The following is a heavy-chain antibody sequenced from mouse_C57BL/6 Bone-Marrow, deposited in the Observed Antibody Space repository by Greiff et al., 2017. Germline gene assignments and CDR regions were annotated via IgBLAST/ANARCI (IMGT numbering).Heavy chain of an antibody. D-gene: IGHD3-1*01. V-gene: IGHV1-55*01. CDR3: ARGGHGDY. J-gene: IGHJ2*01. CDR1: GYTFTSYW. Sequence: QVQLQQPGAELVKPGASVKMSCKASGYTFTSYWITWVKQRPGQGLEWIGDIYPGSGSTHYNEKFKSKATLTVDTSSSTAYVQLSSLTAEDSAVYYCARGGHGDYWGQGTTLTVAS. CDR2: IYPGSGST.